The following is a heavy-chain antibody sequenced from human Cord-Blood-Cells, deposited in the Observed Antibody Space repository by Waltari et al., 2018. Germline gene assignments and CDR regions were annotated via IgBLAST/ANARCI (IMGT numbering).Heavy chain of an antibody. CDR2: ISYDGSNK. Sequence: QVQLVESGGGVVQPGRSLRLSCAASGFTFSSYGMHWVRQAPGKGLEWVAVISYDGSNKDYADSVKGRFTISRDNSKNTLYLQMNSLRAEDTAVYYCAKSLGVVVVAADYWGQGTLVTVSS. J-gene: IGHJ4*02. D-gene: IGHD2-15*01. CDR1: GFTFSSYG. V-gene: IGHV3-30*18. CDR3: AKSLGVVVVAADY.